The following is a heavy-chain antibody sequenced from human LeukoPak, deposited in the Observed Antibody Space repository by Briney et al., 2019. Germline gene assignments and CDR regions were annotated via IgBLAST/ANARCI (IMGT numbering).Heavy chain of an antibody. Sequence: SETLSLTCTVSGGSISSYYWSWIRQPPGKGLEWLGYIYYTGNSNYNPSLGSRVTMSLDTSTNQFSLRLSSVTAADTAVYYCARRYTNSWLFVYWGQGALVTVSS. CDR1: GGSISSYY. V-gene: IGHV4-59*08. CDR3: ARRYTNSWLFVY. D-gene: IGHD2-2*02. J-gene: IGHJ4*02. CDR2: IYYTGNS.